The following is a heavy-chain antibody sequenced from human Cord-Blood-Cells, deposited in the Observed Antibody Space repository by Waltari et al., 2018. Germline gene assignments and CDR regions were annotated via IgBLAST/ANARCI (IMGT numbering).Heavy chain of an antibody. D-gene: IGHD6-13*01. V-gene: IGHV6-1*01. CDR1: GDSVSSNSAA. CDR3: ARGRGSGSSSWSDY. Sequence: QVQLQQSGPGLVKPSQTLSLTCAISGDSVSSNSAAWNWIRQSPSRGLEWLGRTYYRSNGYNNYTVSVKRRITINPDTSKNQFSLQLNSVTPEDTAVYYCARGRGSGSSSWSDYWGQGTLVTVSS. J-gene: IGHJ4*02. CDR2: TYYRSNGYN.